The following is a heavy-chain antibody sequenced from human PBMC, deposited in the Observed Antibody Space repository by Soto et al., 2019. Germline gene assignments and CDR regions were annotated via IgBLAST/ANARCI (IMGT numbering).Heavy chain of an antibody. CDR1: GFTFSSYA. J-gene: IGHJ3*02. D-gene: IGHD5-12*01. V-gene: IGHV3-23*01. CDR3: AKEAEYSGYDLGAFDI. CDR2: ISGSGGST. Sequence: GESLKISCAASGFTFSSYAMSWVRQAPGKGLEWVSAISGSGGSTYYADSVKGRFTISRDNSKNTLYLQMNSLRAEDTAVYYCAKEAEYSGYDLGAFDIWGQGTMVTVSS.